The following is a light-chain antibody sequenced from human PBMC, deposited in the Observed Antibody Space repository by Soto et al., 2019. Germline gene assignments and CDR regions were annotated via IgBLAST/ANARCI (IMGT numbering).Light chain of an antibody. J-gene: IGKJ5*01. CDR2: GAS. Sequence: EIVMTQSPATLSLSPGERVSLSCWASQSIGTDLAWYLQKAGQAPSLLVYGASTRATGIPARFSGSGSGTDFTLTISSLEPEDFAVYFCQHRNNWPLTFGQGTRLEIK. V-gene: IGKV3D-15*01. CDR3: QHRNNWPLT. CDR1: QSIGTD.